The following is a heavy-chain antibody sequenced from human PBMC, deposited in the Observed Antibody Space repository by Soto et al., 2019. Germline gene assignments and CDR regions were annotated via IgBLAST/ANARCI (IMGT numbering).Heavy chain of an antibody. Sequence: QVQLQESGPGLVKPSETLSLTCTVSGGSISSYYGSWIRQPPGKGLEWIGYIYYSGSTNYNPSLKSRVTISVDTSKNQFSLKLSSVTAADTAVYYCARVLFGRGNWFDPWGQGTLVTVSS. CDR3: ARVLFGRGNWFDP. D-gene: IGHD3-3*01. V-gene: IGHV4-59*01. CDR2: IYYSGST. J-gene: IGHJ5*02. CDR1: GGSISSYY.